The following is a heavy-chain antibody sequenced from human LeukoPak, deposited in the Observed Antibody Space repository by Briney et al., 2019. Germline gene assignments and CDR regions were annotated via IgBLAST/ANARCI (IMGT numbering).Heavy chain of an antibody. D-gene: IGHD2-15*01. V-gene: IGHV4-34*01. J-gene: IGHJ6*03. CDR1: GGSFSGYY. CDR3: VRSKVVVYYYYYMDV. Sequence: SETLSLTCAVYGGSFSGYYWSWIRQPPGKGLEWIGEINHSGSTNYNPSLKSRVTISVDTSKNQFSLKLSSVTAADTAVYYCVRSKVVVYYYYYMDVWGKGTTVTVSS. CDR2: INHSGST.